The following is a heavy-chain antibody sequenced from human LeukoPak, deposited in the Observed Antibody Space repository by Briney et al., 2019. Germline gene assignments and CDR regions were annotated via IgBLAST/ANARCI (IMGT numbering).Heavy chain of an antibody. CDR2: MNPNSGNT. CDR1: GYTFTSYD. V-gene: IGHV1-8*03. J-gene: IGHJ4*02. Sequence: RASVEVSCXASGYTFTSYDINWVRQATGQGLEWMGWMNPNSGNTGYAQKFQGRVTITRNTSISTAYMELSSLRSEDTAVYYCARGGEYQLLSFDYWGQGTLVTVSS. CDR3: ARGGEYQLLSFDY. D-gene: IGHD2-2*01.